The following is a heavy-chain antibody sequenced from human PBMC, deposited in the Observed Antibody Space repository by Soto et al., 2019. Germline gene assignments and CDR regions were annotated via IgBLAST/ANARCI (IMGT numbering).Heavy chain of an antibody. V-gene: IGHV1-8*01. CDR2: MNPNSGNT. CDR3: ARGRPSGFWSGYYYDFDY. Sequence: QVQLVQSGAEVKKPGASVKVSCKASGYTFTSYDINWVRQATGQGLEWMGWMNPNSGNTGYAQKFQGRVTMTRNTSISTAYMELSSLRSEDTAVYYCARGRPSGFWSGYYYDFDYWGQGTLVTVSS. J-gene: IGHJ4*02. CDR1: GYTFTSYD. D-gene: IGHD3-3*01.